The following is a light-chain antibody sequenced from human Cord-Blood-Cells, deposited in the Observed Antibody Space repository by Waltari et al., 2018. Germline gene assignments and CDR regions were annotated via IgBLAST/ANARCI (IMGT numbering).Light chain of an antibody. CDR2: ENN. CDR1: SSNIGNNS. CDR3: GTWDSSLSAYV. V-gene: IGLV1-51*02. J-gene: IGLJ1*01. Sequence: QSVLPQPPSVSAAPGQKVTISCSGSSSNIGNNSVSWYQQLPGTAPKLLIYENNKRPSGIPDRFSGSKSGTSATLGITGLQTGDEADYYCGTWDSSLSAYVFGTGTKVTVL.